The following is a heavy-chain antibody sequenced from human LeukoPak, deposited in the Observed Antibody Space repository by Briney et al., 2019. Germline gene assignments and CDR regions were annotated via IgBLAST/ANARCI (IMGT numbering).Heavy chain of an antibody. Sequence: GGSLRLSCAASGFTFSSYAMHWVRQATGQGMEWVAFIRYDGSNKYYAASEKGRFTISRDNSKNTLYLQMNSLRAEDTAVYYCAKDGSSWFKPNYYYYYMDVWGKGTTVTISS. V-gene: IGHV3-30*02. D-gene: IGHD6-13*01. CDR1: GFTFSSYA. CDR2: IRYDGSNK. J-gene: IGHJ6*03. CDR3: AKDGSSWFKPNYYYYYMDV.